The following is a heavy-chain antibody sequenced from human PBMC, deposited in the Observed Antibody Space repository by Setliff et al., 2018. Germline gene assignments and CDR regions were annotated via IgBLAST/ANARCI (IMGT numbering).Heavy chain of an antibody. Sequence: GESLKISCRGSGYTFSDYWIGWVRRMPGKGLEWMGIIYPGDSDTRYSPSFQGQVTFSADKSISTAYLQWSSLKASGTATYYCARVGPLTDDAFDIWGQGTMVTVSS. J-gene: IGHJ3*02. CDR2: IYPGDSDT. CDR3: ARVGPLTDDAFDI. D-gene: IGHD1-26*01. V-gene: IGHV5-51*01. CDR1: GYTFSDYW.